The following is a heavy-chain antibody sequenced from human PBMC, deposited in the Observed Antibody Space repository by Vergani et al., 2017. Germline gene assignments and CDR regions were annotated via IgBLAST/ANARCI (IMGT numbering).Heavy chain of an antibody. J-gene: IGHJ4*02. V-gene: IGHV1-69*01. CDR3: ARIGWGTG. CDR1: GYTFTSYY. Sequence: QVQLVQSGAEVKKPGASVKVSCKASGYTFTSYYMHWVRQAPGQGLEWMGGIIPIFGTANYAQKFQGRVTITADESTSTAYMELSSLRSEDTAVYYCARIGWGTGWGQGTLVTVSS. D-gene: IGHD3-16*01. CDR2: IIPIFGTA.